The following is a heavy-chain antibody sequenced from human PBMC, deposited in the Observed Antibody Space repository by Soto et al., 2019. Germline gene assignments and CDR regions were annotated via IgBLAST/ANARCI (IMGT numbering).Heavy chain of an antibody. CDR1: GFTFDTYG. CDR2: ISISGTII. V-gene: IGHV3-48*01. CDR3: VSGRDSGGYSY. D-gene: IGHD3-10*01. J-gene: IGHJ4*02. Sequence: PGGSLRLSCEASGFTFDTYGMNWVRQAPGKGLEWLSFISISGTIIYYADSVKGRFTVSRDNAKNSLYLEMNSLRAEDTAMYYCVSGRDSGGYSYWGQGTLVTVSS.